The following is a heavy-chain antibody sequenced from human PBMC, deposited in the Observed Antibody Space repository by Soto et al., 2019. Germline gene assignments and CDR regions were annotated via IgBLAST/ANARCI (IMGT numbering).Heavy chain of an antibody. V-gene: IGHV4-34*01. J-gene: IGHJ4*02. CDR2: INHSGIT. CDR3: ASVGAYCSGTSCSGF. CDR1: GGSLTGYY. D-gene: IGHD2-15*01. Sequence: SETLSLTCAVYGGSLTGYYWSWIRQPPGKGLEWIGEINHSGITKYRPSLKSRVTMSADASKNQFSLKLRSVTAADTAVYYCASVGAYCSGTSCSGFWGQGTLVTVSS.